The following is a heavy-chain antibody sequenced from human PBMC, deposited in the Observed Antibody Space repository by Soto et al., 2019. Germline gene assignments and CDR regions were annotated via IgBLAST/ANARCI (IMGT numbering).Heavy chain of an antibody. CDR1: GFTFSSYG. CDR3: AKDCAPDYYFDY. CDR2: ISYDGSNK. D-gene: IGHD3-3*01. J-gene: IGHJ4*02. V-gene: IGHV3-30*18. Sequence: GGSLRLSCAASGFTFSSYGMHWVRQAPGKGLEWVAVISYDGSNKYYADSVKGRFTISRDNSKNTLYLQMNSLRAEDTAVYYCAKDCAPDYYFDYWGQGTLVTVPS.